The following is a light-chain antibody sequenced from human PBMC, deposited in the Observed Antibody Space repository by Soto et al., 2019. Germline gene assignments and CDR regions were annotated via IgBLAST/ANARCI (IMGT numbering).Light chain of an antibody. J-gene: IGKJ5*01. V-gene: IGKV3-15*01. Sequence: VMSQSPATLSVSPGERATLSCRASESVSRNLAWYQQKPGQAPRLLIYAASTRATGIPARFSGSGSGTEFTLTIGSLQSEDFAVYYCQQYNNWITFGQGTRLEIK. CDR1: ESVSRN. CDR2: AAS. CDR3: QQYNNWIT.